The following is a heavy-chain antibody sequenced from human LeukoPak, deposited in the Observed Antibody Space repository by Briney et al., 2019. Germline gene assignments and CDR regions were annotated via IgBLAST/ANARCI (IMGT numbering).Heavy chain of an antibody. CDR2: IYIFSGST. CDR1: GGSISSGRNY. V-gene: IGHV4-61*02. Sequence: TSETLSLTCTVSGGSISSGRNYWTWIRQPAGKGLEWIGRIYIFSGSTNYNPSLKSRVTISVDTSKNQFSLKLSSVTAADTAVYYCARHDVVSEMATTHFDYWGQGTLVTVSS. J-gene: IGHJ4*02. D-gene: IGHD5-24*01. CDR3: ARHDVVSEMATTHFDY.